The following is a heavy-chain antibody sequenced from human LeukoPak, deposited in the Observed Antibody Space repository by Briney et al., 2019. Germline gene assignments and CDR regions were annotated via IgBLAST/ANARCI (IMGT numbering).Heavy chain of an antibody. CDR1: GFTFSSYG. CDR3: AKDLNRGLPDY. D-gene: IGHD2-21*01. CDR2: VSYDGSK. V-gene: IGHV3-30*18. J-gene: IGHJ4*02. Sequence: GGSLRLSCAASGFTFSSYGMHWVRQAPGKGLEWVAVVSYDGSKYYADSVKGRFTTSRDNSKNTLYLQMSSLRAEDTAVYYCAKDLNRGLPDYWGQGTLVTVSS.